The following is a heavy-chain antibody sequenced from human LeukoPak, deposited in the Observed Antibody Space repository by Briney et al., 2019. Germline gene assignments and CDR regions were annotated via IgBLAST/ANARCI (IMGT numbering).Heavy chain of an antibody. V-gene: IGHV3-49*03. CDR2: IRSKAYGGTT. CDR1: GSTFGDYA. D-gene: IGHD3-3*01. Sequence: PGRSLRLSCTASGSTFGDYAMSWFRQAPGKGLEWVGFIRSKAYGGTTEYAASVKGRFTISRDDSKSIAYLQMNSLKTEDTAVYYCTRAQYYDFWSAPDDYWGQGTLVTVSS. CDR3: TRAQYYDFWSAPDDY. J-gene: IGHJ4*02.